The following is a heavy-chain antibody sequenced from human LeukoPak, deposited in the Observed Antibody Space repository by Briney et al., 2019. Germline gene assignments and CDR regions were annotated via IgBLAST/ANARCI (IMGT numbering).Heavy chain of an antibody. Sequence: GGSLRLSCVDSGITFSRYRMSWVRQAPGKGLEWVANIKQDGGEKYYVDSVKGRFTISRDNAKNSLYLQMNSLRVEDTAVYYCARDGRPLDYWGQGTLVTVSS. V-gene: IGHV3-7*03. CDR1: GITFSRYR. CDR2: IKQDGGEK. CDR3: ARDGRPLDY. J-gene: IGHJ4*02.